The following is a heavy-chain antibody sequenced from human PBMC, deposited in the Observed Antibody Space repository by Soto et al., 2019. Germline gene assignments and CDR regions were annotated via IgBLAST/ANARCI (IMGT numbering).Heavy chain of an antibody. Sequence: GSLRLSCAASGFTFSSYSMNWVRQAPGKGLEWVSYISSSSSTIYYADSVKGRFTISRDNAKNSLYLQMNSLRAEDTAVYYCASSISYGGYFQHWGQGTLVTVSS. V-gene: IGHV3-48*01. CDR1: GFTFSSYS. J-gene: IGHJ1*01. CDR2: ISSSSSTI. D-gene: IGHD4-17*01. CDR3: ASSISYGGYFQH.